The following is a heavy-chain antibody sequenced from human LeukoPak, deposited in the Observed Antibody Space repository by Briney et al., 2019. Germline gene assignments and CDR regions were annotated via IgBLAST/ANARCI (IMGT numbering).Heavy chain of an antibody. CDR1: GGTFSSYA. Sequence: SVKVSCKASGGTFSSYAISWVRQAPGQGLEWMGGIIPIFGTANYAQKFQGRVTITADESTSTAYMGLSSLGSEDTAVYYCARGGYSYGYAIDYWGQGTLVTVSS. J-gene: IGHJ4*02. CDR2: IIPIFGTA. V-gene: IGHV1-69*13. D-gene: IGHD5-18*01. CDR3: ARGGYSYGYAIDY.